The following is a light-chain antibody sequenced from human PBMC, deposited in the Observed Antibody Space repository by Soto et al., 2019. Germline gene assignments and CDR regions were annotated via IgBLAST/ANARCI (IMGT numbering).Light chain of an antibody. V-gene: IGLV1-47*01. CDR1: SSNIGSNY. Sequence: QSALTQPPSASGTPGQRVTISCSGSSSNIGSNYVYWYQQLPGTAPKLLIYRNNQRPSGVPDRFSGSKSGTSASLAISGLRSEDGADYYCAAWDDSLRGYVFGTGTKVTVL. J-gene: IGLJ1*01. CDR2: RNN. CDR3: AAWDDSLRGYV.